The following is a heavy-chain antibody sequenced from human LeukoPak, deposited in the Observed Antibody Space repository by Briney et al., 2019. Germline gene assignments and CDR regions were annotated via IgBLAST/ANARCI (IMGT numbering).Heavy chain of an antibody. CDR3: TRRDDILTGPYYYYYYGMDV. D-gene: IGHD3-9*01. Sequence: PGGSLRLSCAASGFTFSNAWMSWVRQAPGKGLEWVGRIKSKTDGETTDYAAPVKGRFTISRDDSKNTLYLQMNSLKTEDTAVYYCTRRDDILTGPYYYYYYGMDVWGQGTTVTVSS. J-gene: IGHJ6*02. CDR1: GFTFSNAW. CDR2: IKSKTDGETT. V-gene: IGHV3-15*01.